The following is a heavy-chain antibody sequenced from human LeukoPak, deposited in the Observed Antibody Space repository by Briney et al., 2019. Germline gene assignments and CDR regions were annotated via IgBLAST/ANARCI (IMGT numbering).Heavy chain of an antibody. CDR1: GFTFSSYG. CDR3: ANTYSSSWYYFDY. CDR2: IWYDGSNK. Sequence: PGGSLRLSCAASGFTFSSYGMHWVRQAPGKGLEWVAVIWYDGSNKYYADSVKGRFTISRDNSKNTLYLQMNSLRAEDTAVYYCANTYSSSWYYFDYWGQGTLVTVSS. V-gene: IGHV3-33*06. J-gene: IGHJ4*02. D-gene: IGHD6-13*01.